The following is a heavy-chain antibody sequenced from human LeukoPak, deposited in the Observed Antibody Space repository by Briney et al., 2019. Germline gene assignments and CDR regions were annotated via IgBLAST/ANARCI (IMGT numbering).Heavy chain of an antibody. J-gene: IGHJ4*02. CDR2: ISYDGGNK. Sequence: GGSLRLSCAASGFTFSSYGMHWVRQAPGKGLEWVASISYDGGNKYYADSVKGRFTISRDNSKNALYLQMNSLRAEDTAVYYCAKDPSSIYSSGLDYWGQGTLVTVSS. CDR3: AKDPSSIYSSGLDY. V-gene: IGHV3-30*02. CDR1: GFTFSSYG. D-gene: IGHD3-22*01.